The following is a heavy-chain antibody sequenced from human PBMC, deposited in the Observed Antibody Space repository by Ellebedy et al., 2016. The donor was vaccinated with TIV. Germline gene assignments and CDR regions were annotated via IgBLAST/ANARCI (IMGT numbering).Heavy chain of an antibody. Sequence: SETLSLTCTVSGGSISSSSYYWGWIRQPPGKGLEWIGYIYYSGSTNYNPSLKSRVTISVDTSKNQFSLKLASVTAADTAVYYCARPRVVGATLPFDYWGQGILVTVSS. V-gene: IGHV4-61*05. J-gene: IGHJ4*02. CDR1: GGSISSSSYY. D-gene: IGHD5-24*01. CDR2: IYYSGST. CDR3: ARPRVVGATLPFDY.